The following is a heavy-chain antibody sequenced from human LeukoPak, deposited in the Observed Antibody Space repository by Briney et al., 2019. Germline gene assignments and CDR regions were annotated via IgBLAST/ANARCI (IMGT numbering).Heavy chain of an antibody. Sequence: GESLRLSCEASGFTFGGYSMHWVRQAPGKGLEYVSAINTNGGRTYYANSVKGRFSISRDNSKNTLYLQMGSLRAEDMAVYYCARAFTMVRGVIDYWGQGTLVTVSS. D-gene: IGHD3-10*01. CDR3: ARAFTMVRGVIDY. V-gene: IGHV3-64*01. CDR1: GFTFGGYS. CDR2: INTNGGRT. J-gene: IGHJ4*02.